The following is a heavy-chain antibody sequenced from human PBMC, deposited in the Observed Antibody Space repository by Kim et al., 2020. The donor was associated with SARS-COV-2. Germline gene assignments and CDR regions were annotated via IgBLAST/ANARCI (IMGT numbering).Heavy chain of an antibody. V-gene: IGHV3-48*02. Sequence: GGSLRLSCAASGFTFSSTNMNWVRQAPGKGLEWVSYISSSSSAIYYADSVKGRFTISRDTAKSSLYLQMNSRRDDDTAVYYCAKDSSTVSLEYWGQGTLVTVSS. CDR1: GFTFSSTN. CDR3: AKDSSTVSLEY. J-gene: IGHJ4*02. D-gene: IGHD4-4*01. CDR2: ISSSSSAI.